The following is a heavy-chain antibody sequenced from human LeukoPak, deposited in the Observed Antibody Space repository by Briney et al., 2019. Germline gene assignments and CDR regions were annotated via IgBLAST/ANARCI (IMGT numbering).Heavy chain of an antibody. Sequence: SETLSLICAVSGYSISSGYYWGWIRQPPGKGLEWIGSIYHSGSTYYNPSLKSRVTISVDTSKNQFSLKLSSVTAADTAVYYCARHYVVVPAATNWFDPWGQGTLVTVSS. J-gene: IGHJ5*02. CDR2: IYHSGST. CDR1: GYSISSGYY. CDR3: ARHYVVVPAATNWFDP. V-gene: IGHV4-38-2*01. D-gene: IGHD2-2*01.